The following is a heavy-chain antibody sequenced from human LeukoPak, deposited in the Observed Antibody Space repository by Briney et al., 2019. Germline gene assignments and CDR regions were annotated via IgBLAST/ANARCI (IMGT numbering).Heavy chain of an antibody. CDR3: AREGDGYKKFDY. CDR1: AYIFTNYY. D-gene: IGHD5-24*01. CDR2: INPTDDST. V-gene: IGHV1-46*01. Sequence: ASVKVSCKASAYIFTNYYIHWVRQAPGQGLKWMGFINPTDDSTNYAQKFRGRVTVSRDTSTSTIYMELSSLRSDDTAMYYCAREGDGYKKFDYWAQGILVTVSS. J-gene: IGHJ4*02.